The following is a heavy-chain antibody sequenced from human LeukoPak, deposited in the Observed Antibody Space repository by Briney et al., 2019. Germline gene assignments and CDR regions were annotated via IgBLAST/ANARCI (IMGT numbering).Heavy chain of an antibody. Sequence: PGGSLRLSCAASGFTFSSYAMHWVRQAPGKGLEWVAVIWYDGSNKYYADSGKGRFTISRDNSKNTLYLQMNSLRAEDTAVYYCARDRRGDSSGWYYFDYWGQGTLVTVSS. D-gene: IGHD6-19*01. CDR1: GFTFSSYA. CDR2: IWYDGSNK. CDR3: ARDRRGDSSGWYYFDY. V-gene: IGHV3-33*08. J-gene: IGHJ4*02.